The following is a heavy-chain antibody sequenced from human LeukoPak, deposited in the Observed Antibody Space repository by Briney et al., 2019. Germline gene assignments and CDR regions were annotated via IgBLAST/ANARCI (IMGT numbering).Heavy chain of an antibody. CDR3: ARRVYCSSTSCYEYWFDP. CDR2: IYYSGST. D-gene: IGHD2-2*01. Sequence: PSETLSLTCTVSGGSISSSSYYWGWIRQPPGKGLEWIVIIYYSGSTYYNPSLKSRLTRSVDTSKNQFSLKLSSVTATDTAVYYCARRVYCSSTSCYEYWFDPWGQGTLVTVSS. V-gene: IGHV4-39*01. J-gene: IGHJ5*02. CDR1: GGSISSSSYY.